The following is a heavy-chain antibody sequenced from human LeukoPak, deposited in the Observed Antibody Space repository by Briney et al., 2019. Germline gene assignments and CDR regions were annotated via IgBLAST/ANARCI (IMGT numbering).Heavy chain of an antibody. CDR1: GYTFTSYG. Sequence: ASVKVSCKASGYTFTSYGISWVRHAPGQGLEWMGWISAYNGNTNYAQKLQGRVTMTTDTSTSTAYMELRSLRSDDTAVYYCARCGSGSYYNPDAFDIWGQGTMVTVSS. D-gene: IGHD3-10*01. J-gene: IGHJ3*02. CDR2: ISAYNGNT. V-gene: IGHV1-18*01. CDR3: ARCGSGSYYNPDAFDI.